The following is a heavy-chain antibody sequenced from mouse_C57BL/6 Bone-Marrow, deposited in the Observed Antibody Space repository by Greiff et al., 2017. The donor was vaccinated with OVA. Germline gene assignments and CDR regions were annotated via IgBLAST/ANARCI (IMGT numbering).Heavy chain of an antibody. CDR2: IDPSDSYT. CDR1: GYTFTSYW. V-gene: IGHV1-69*01. D-gene: IGHD2-1*01. CDR3: ARGGGNYFTSWFAY. J-gene: IGHJ3*01. Sequence: QVQLQQPGAELVMPGASVKLSCKASGYTFTSYWMHWVKQRPGQGLEWIGEIDPSDSYTNYNQKFKGKSTLTVDKSSSTAYMQLSSLTSEDSAVYYGARGGGNYFTSWFAYWGQGTLVTVSA.